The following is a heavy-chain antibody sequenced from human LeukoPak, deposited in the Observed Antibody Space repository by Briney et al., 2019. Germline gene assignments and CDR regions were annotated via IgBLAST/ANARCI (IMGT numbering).Heavy chain of an antibody. J-gene: IGHJ2*01. CDR1: GGSISSSSYY. Sequence: SETLSLTCTVSGGSISSSSYYWGWIRQPPGKGLEWIGSIYYSGSTYYNPSLKSRVTISVDTSKNQFSLKLSSVTAADTAVYYCARGIAVAGTVWYFDLWGRGTLVTVSS. CDR3: ARGIAVAGTVWYFDL. CDR2: IYYSGST. D-gene: IGHD6-19*01. V-gene: IGHV4-39*07.